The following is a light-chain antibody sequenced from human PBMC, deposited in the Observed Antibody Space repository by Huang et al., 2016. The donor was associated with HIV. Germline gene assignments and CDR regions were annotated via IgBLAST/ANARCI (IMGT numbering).Light chain of an antibody. Sequence: DIQMTQSPSSLSASVGDRVTITCRASQDISGYLAWFQQKSGKAPKSLIFATSTLHSCVPSRFSGSGSGTAFTLTINNLQPEDCATYYCQQYSDYPRTFGQGTKLDIK. CDR1: QDISGY. CDR2: ATS. V-gene: IGKV1-16*01. J-gene: IGKJ2*01. CDR3: QQYSDYPRT.